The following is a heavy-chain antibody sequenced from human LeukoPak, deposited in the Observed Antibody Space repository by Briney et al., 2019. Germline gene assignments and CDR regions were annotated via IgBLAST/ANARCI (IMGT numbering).Heavy chain of an antibody. V-gene: IGHV3-23*01. CDR1: GFTFSSYA. D-gene: IGHD6-13*01. CDR3: AKDSSSWYRPLFYMDV. J-gene: IGHJ6*03. Sequence: GGSLRLSCAASGFTFSSYAMSWVRQAPGEGLEWVLAISGSGGSTYYADSVKGRFTISRDNYKNTLDLQMNSLRAEDTAGYDCAKDSSSWYRPLFYMDVWGKGTTVTVSS. CDR2: ISGSGGST.